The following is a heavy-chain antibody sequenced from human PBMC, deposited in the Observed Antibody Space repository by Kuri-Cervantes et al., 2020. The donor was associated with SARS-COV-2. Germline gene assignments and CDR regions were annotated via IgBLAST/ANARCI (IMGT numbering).Heavy chain of an antibody. CDR2: IYHSGST. CDR3: ARLGARTFDY. V-gene: IGHV4-38-2*02. J-gene: IGHJ4*02. Sequence: SETLSLTCTVSGYSISSGYYWGWIRQPPGKGLEWIGSIYHSGSTYYNPSLKSRVTISADTSKNQFSLKLSSVTAADTAVYYCARLGARTFDYWGQGTLVTVSS. CDR1: GYSISSGYY.